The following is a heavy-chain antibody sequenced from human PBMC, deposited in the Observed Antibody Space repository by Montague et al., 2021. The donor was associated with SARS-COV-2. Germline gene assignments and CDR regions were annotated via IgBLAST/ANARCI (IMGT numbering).Heavy chain of an antibody. Sequence: SVKVSCTASGYTFTSYGISWVRQAPGQGLEWMGWISAYNGNTNYSQKLQGRVTMTTDTSTSTAYMELRSLRSDDTAVYYCARDRSGAYSWTTTDAFDIWGQGTMVTVSS. V-gene: IGHV1-18*01. J-gene: IGHJ3*02. CDR1: GYTFTSYG. CDR2: ISAYNGNT. CDR3: ARDRSGAYSWTTTDAFDI. D-gene: IGHD2-15*01.